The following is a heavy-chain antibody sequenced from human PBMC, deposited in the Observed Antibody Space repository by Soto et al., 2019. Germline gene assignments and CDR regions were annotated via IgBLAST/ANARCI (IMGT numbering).Heavy chain of an antibody. CDR3: ARQNQLQFFYYMDV. CDR2: IHYSGST. Sequence: PSETLSLTCTVSGASVSASYWSWIRQPPGQGLEWIGYIHYSGSTNYNPSLKSRVSMSVDTSTNQFSLKLNSVTAADTAVYYCARQNQLQFFYYMDVWGRGSTVTVSS. D-gene: IGHD2-2*01. V-gene: IGHV4-59*08. J-gene: IGHJ6*03. CDR1: GASVSASY.